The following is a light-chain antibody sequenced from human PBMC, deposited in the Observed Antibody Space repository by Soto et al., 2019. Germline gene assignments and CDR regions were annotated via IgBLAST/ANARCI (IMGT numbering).Light chain of an antibody. CDR3: QQYGRTPLT. CDR2: DAS. Sequence: EIVLTQSPGTLSLSPGERDTLSCRASQSVGSNKLAWYQQKRGQAPRFLMYDASTRATGIPDRFSGSGSGTDFTLTISRLEPEDFAVYYCQQYGRTPLTFGGGTKVDIK. CDR1: QSVGSNK. V-gene: IGKV3-20*01. J-gene: IGKJ4*01.